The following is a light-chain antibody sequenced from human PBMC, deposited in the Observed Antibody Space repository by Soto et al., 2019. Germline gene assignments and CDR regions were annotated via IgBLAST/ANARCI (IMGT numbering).Light chain of an antibody. CDR1: SSNIGSNV. V-gene: IGLV1-51*02. CDR3: GTWDNSLSVVV. CDR2: DDT. J-gene: IGLJ2*01. Sequence: QSVLTQPPSVSAAPGQKVTISCSGSSSNIGSNVVSWYQQVPGTAPRLLTYDDTKRASGIPDRFSGSKSGSSATLGITGLQTGDEADYYCGTWDNSLSVVVFGGGTKVTV.